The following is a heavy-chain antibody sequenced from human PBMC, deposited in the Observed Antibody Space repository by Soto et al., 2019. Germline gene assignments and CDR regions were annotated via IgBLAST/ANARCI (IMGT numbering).Heavy chain of an antibody. CDR3: TRGGGRDSNEHF. CDR1: GFKFRSYW. CDR2: IKEDGSEK. Sequence: EVQLVESGGTLVQPGGSLRLSCVASGFKFRSYWMSWVRQAPGKGLEWLAKIKEDGSEKYYVDSVEGRFTISRDNARNSLYLQLNTLGAADTAICYCTRGGGRDSNEHFWGQGTLVIVSS. D-gene: IGHD4-4*01. J-gene: IGHJ4*02. V-gene: IGHV3-7*01.